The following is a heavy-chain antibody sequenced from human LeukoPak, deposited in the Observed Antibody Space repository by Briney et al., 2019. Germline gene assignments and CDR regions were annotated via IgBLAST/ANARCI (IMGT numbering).Heavy chain of an antibody. CDR2: IIPILGIA. D-gene: IGHD3-10*01. CDR1: GGTFSSYT. J-gene: IGHJ5*02. CDR3: ARGSGELAYNWFDP. V-gene: IGHV1-69*02. Sequence: ASVKVSCMASGGTFSSYTISWVRQAPGQGLEWMGRIIPILGIANYAQKFQGRVTITADKSTSTAYMELSSLRSEDTAVYYCARGSGELAYNWFDPWGQGTLVTVSS.